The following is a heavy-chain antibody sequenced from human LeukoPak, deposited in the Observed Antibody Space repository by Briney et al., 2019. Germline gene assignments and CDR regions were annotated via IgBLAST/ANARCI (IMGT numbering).Heavy chain of an antibody. J-gene: IGHJ6*03. CDR3: ARTTMVRGTYYMDV. D-gene: IGHD3-10*01. CDR1: GGSFSPYY. CDR2: IYYSGYT. Sequence: PSETLSLTYAVYGGSFSPYYWSWIRQPPGRGLEWIGYIYYSGYTNYNPSLKSRVTISVDTSKNQFSLKLSSVTAADTAVYYCARTTMVRGTYYMDVWGKGTTVTISS. V-gene: IGHV4-59*01.